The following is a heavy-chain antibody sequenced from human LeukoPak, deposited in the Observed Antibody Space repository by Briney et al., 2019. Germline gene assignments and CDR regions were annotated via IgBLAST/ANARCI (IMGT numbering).Heavy chain of an antibody. J-gene: IGHJ4*02. Sequence: GGSLQISLKGSGYSFTIYCIGWVRQLPGKGLEGMGIIYPGDSDTRYSPSFQGQVTISADKSISTAYLQWSSLKASETAMYYCAREVVYGDYVVPILDHWGQGTLVTVPS. CDR3: AREVVYGDYVVPILDH. D-gene: IGHD4-17*01. CDR1: GYSFTIYC. CDR2: IYPGDSDT. V-gene: IGHV5-51*01.